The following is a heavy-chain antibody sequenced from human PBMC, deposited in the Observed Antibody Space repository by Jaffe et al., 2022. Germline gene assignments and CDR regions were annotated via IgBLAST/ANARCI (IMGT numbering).Heavy chain of an antibody. CDR1: GFTFSSYE. D-gene: IGHD3-10*01. V-gene: IGHV3-48*03. CDR3: ARYYGSGSYYANYYYYYYMDV. J-gene: IGHJ6*03. CDR2: ISSSGSTI. Sequence: EVQLVESGGGLVQPGGSLRLSCAASGFTFSSYEMNWVRQAPGKGLEWVSYISSSGSTIYYADSVKGRFTISRDNAKNSLYLQMNSLRAEDTAVYYCARYYGSGSYYANYYYYYYMDVWGKGTTVTVSS.